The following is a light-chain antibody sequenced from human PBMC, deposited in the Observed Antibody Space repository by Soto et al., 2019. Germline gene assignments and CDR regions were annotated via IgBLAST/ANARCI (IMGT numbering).Light chain of an antibody. CDR1: SSNIGAGYD. CDR2: GNS. V-gene: IGLV1-40*01. J-gene: IGLJ1*01. CDR3: QSFDSSIYV. Sequence: QSVLTQPPSVSGAPGQRVTISCTGSSSNIGAGYDVHWYQQLPGTAPKLLIYGNSNRPSGVPDRFSGSKSGTSASLAITGLQAEDEADYYRQSFDSSIYVFGTGTKVTV.